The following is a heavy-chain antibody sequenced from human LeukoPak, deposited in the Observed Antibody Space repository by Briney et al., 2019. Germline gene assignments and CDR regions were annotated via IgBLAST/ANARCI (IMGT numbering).Heavy chain of an antibody. Sequence: SVKVSCKASGGTSSSYAISWVRQAPGQGLEWMGRIIPIFRTAKYAQKFQGRVTITTDESTSTAYMELSSLRSEDTAVYYCASEHPDVVLMVYAAQGVGFDYWGQGTLVTVSS. D-gene: IGHD2-8*01. CDR1: GGTSSSYA. J-gene: IGHJ4*02. CDR2: IIPIFRTA. CDR3: ASEHPDVVLMVYAAQGVGFDY. V-gene: IGHV1-69*05.